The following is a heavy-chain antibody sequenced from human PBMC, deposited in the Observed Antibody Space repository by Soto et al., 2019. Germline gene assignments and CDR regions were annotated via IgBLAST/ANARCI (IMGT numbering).Heavy chain of an antibody. CDR2: ISYDGSNK. J-gene: IGHJ6*03. CDR1: GFTFSSYG. Sequence: TGGSLRLSCAASGFTFSSYGMHWVRRAPGKGLEWVAVISYDGSNKYYADSVKGRFTISRDNSKNTLYLQMNSLRAEDTAVYYCAKDRKDYYYYYMDVWGKGTTVTVSS. CDR3: AKDRKDYYYYYMDV. V-gene: IGHV3-30*18.